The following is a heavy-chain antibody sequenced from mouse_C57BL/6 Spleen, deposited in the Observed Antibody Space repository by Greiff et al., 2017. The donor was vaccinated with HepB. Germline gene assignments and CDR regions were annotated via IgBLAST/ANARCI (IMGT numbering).Heavy chain of an antibody. Sequence: QVQLKQPGAELVKPGASVKLSCKASGYTFTSYWMQWVKQRPGQGLEWIGNINPSNGGTNYNEKFKSKATLTVDKSSSTAYMQLSSLTSEDSAVYYCARHYYGSSRYYAMDYWGQGTSVTVSS. V-gene: IGHV1-53*01. J-gene: IGHJ4*01. D-gene: IGHD1-1*01. CDR1: GYTFTSYW. CDR2: INPSNGGT. CDR3: ARHYYGSSRYYAMDY.